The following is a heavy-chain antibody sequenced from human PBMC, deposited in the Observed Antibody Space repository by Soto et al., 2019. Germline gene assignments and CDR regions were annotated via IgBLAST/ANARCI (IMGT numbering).Heavy chain of an antibody. CDR3: AMVGAGVLRYFDWLPYYFDY. V-gene: IGHV4-39*07. Sequence: SETLSLTCTVSGGSISSSSYYWGWIRQPPGKGLEWIGSIYYSGSTYYNPSLKSRVTISVDTSKNQFSLKLSSVTTAGTAVYYCAMVGAGVLRYFDWLPYYFDYWGQGTLVTVSS. D-gene: IGHD3-9*01. CDR1: GGSISSSSYY. CDR2: IYYSGST. J-gene: IGHJ4*02.